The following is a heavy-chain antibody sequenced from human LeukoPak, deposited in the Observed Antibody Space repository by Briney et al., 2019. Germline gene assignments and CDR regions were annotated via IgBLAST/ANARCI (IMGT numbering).Heavy chain of an antibody. J-gene: IGHJ4*02. CDR1: GFTFSSYG. Sequence: PGGSLRLSCAASGFTFSSYGMHGVRQAPGKGLEWVAVIWYDGSNKYYADSVKGRFAISRDNSKNTLYLQMNSLRAEDTAVYYCAKDGYCSGGSCCSYAGDYFDYWGQGTLVTVSS. CDR2: IWYDGSNK. CDR3: AKDGYCSGGSCCSYAGDYFDY. D-gene: IGHD2-15*01. V-gene: IGHV3-33*06.